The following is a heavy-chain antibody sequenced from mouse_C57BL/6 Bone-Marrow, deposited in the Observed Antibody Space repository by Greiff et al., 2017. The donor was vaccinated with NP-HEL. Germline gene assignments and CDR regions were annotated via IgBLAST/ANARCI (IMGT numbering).Heavy chain of an antibody. CDR3: ARGWGSYF. V-gene: IGHV1-54*01. CDR1: GYTFTNYL. Sequence: QVQLQQSGAELVRPGTSVKVSCKASGYTFTNYLIEWVKQRPGQGLEWIGVINPGSGGTNYNEKFKGKATLTADKSSSTAYMQLSSLTSEDSAVYFCARGWGSYFGGTGTTVTVSS. CDR2: INPGSGGT. J-gene: IGHJ1*03. D-gene: IGHD2-10*01.